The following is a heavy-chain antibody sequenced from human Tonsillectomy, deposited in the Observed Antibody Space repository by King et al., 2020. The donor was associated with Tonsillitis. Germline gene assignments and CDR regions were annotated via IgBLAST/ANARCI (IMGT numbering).Heavy chain of an antibody. V-gene: IGHV3-23*04. J-gene: IGHJ4*02. CDR2: ISATTGST. Sequence: VQLVESGGGLVQPGGSLRLSCAASGVTFSTYAMSWVRQAPGKGLEWVSAISATTGSTYYADSVKGRFTISRDNSKNMLYLQMNSLRADDTAVYYCAKVDSSDYYYGYFDYWGQGTLDTVSS. D-gene: IGHD3-22*01. CDR3: AKVDSSDYYYGYFDY. CDR1: GVTFSTYA.